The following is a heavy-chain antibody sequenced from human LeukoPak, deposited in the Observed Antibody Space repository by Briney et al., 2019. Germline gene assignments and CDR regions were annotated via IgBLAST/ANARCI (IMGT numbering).Heavy chain of an antibody. Sequence: SETLSLTRTVSGGSISSYYWSWIRQPPGKGLEWIGYIYYSGSTNYSPSLKSRVTISVDTSKNQFSLKLSSVTAADTAVYYCARVEALYYYYMDVWGKGTTVTVSS. CDR1: GGSISSYY. CDR2: IYYSGST. CDR3: ARVEALYYYYMDV. V-gene: IGHV4-59*01. D-gene: IGHD3-3*02. J-gene: IGHJ6*03.